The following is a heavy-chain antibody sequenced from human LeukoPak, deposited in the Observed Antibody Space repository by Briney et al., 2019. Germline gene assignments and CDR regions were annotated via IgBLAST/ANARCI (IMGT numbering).Heavy chain of an antibody. D-gene: IGHD4-17*01. J-gene: IGHJ6*03. CDR1: GYTFTSYD. V-gene: IGHV1-8*03. CDR3: ARLYGDYGYYYYYYMDV. Sequence: ASVKVSCKASGYTFTSYDINWVRQATGQGLEWMGWMNPNSGNTGYAQKFQGRVTITRNASISTAYMELSSLRSEDTAVYHCARLYGDYGYYYYYYMDVWGKGTTVTVSS. CDR2: MNPNSGNT.